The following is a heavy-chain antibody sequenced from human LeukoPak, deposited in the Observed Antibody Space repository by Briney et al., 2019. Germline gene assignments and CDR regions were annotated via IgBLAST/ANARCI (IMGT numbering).Heavy chain of an antibody. CDR2: INHSGST. V-gene: IGHV4-34*01. J-gene: IGHJ4*02. CDR1: GGSFSGYY. D-gene: IGHD2-8*01. Sequence: SETLSLTCAVYGGSFSGYYWSWIRQPPGKGLEWIGEINHSGSTNHNPSLKSRVTISVDTSKNQFSLKLSSVTAADTAVYYCARFWSGVDYLDYWGQGTLVTVSS. CDR3: ARFWSGVDYLDY.